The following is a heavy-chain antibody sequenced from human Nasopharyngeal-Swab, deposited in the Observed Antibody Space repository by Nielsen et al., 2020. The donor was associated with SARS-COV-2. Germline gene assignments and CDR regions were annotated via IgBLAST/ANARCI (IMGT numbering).Heavy chain of an antibody. J-gene: IGHJ4*02. CDR1: GGTFSSYA. CDR3: ARDPTWLDYYDSSGYYRPFDY. D-gene: IGHD3-22*01. CDR2: ISAYNGNT. V-gene: IGHV1-18*01. Sequence: ASVKVSCKASGGTFSSYAISWVRQAPGQGLVWMGWISAYNGNTNYAQKLQGRVTMTTDTSTSTAYMELRSLRSDDTAVYYCARDPTWLDYYDSSGYYRPFDYWGQGTLVTVSS.